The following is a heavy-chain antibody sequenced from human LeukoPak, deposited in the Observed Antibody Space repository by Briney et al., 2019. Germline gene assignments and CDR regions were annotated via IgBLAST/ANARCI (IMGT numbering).Heavy chain of an antibody. CDR1: GGSISSYY. CDR2: IYYSGST. J-gene: IGHJ4*02. CDR3: ARGGVAARQFDY. D-gene: IGHD6-6*01. V-gene: IGHV4-59*01. Sequence: PSETLSHTCTVSGGSISSYYWSWIRQPPGKGLEWIGYIYYSGSTNYNPSLKSRVTISVDTSKNQFSLKLSSVTAADTAVYYCARGGVAARQFDYWGQGTLVTVSS.